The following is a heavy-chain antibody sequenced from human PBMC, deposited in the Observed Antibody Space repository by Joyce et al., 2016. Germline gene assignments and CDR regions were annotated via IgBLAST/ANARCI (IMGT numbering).Heavy chain of an antibody. CDR2: ISRDNTYI. V-gene: IGHV3-21*01. J-gene: IGHJ4*02. D-gene: IGHD4-11*01. CDR3: AGDVLTTVTKAYGY. Sequence: EVQLVESGGGLVKPGESLRLACTASGFIFSSYSMTWVRQAPGKGLEWVSSISRDNTYIFHADSVKGRFTISRDNARNSLYLQMNSLRAEDTAVYYCAGDVLTTVTKAYGYWGQGTLVAVSS. CDR1: GFIFSSYS.